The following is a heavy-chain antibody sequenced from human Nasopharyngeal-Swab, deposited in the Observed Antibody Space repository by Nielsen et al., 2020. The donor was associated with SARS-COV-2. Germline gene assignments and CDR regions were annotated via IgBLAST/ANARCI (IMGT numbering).Heavy chain of an antibody. D-gene: IGHD3-10*01. CDR1: GGSISSGGYY. CDR3: ARDRRAQRGRGFGEPWNYYGMDV. CDR2: IYYSGNT. Sequence: SETLSLTCTVSGGSISSGGYYWSWIRQHQGKGLEWNGYIYYSGNTYYNPSIKSRVTISVDTSKNQFTLNLSSVTAADTAVYYCARDRRAQRGRGFGEPWNYYGMDVWGQGTTVTVSS. J-gene: IGHJ6*02. V-gene: IGHV4-31*03.